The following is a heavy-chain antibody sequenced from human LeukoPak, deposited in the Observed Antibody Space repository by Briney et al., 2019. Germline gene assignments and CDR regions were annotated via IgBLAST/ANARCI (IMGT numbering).Heavy chain of an antibody. D-gene: IGHD5-18*01. Sequence: SETLSLTCTVSGGSINNYYWSWIRQPPGKGLEWIGYIYYSGSTNYNPSLKSRVTISVDTSKNQFSLKLSSVTAADTAVYYCARQGIQLTFDYWGQGTLVTVSS. CDR2: IYYSGST. CDR1: GGSINNYY. CDR3: ARQGIQLTFDY. J-gene: IGHJ4*02. V-gene: IGHV4-59*08.